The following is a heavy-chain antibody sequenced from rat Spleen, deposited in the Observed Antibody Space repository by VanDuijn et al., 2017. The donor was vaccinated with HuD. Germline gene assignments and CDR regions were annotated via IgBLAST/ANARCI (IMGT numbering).Heavy chain of an antibody. D-gene: IGHD3-8*01. Sequence: EVQLVESGGGLVQPGRSMKLSCAASRFTFSSYDMAWVRQAPTKGLEWVASISYDDSTTYYRDSVKGRFNISRDNAKSTLYLQMDSLRSEDTATYYCTTDWASPYFDYWGQGVMVTVSS. CDR2: ISYDDSTT. V-gene: IGHV5-20*01. CDR1: RFTFSSYD. J-gene: IGHJ2*01. CDR3: TTDWASPYFDY.